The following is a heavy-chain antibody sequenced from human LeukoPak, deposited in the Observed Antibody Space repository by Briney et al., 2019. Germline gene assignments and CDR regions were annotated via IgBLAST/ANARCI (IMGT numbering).Heavy chain of an antibody. CDR2: INPNSGCT. CDR3: AREIYGGKPYYFDY. V-gene: IGHV1-2*02. Sequence: ASVKVSCKASGYTFTGYYMHWVRQAPGQGLEWMGWINPNSGCTNYAQKFQGRVTMTRDTSISTAYMELSRLRSDDTAVYYCAREIYGGKPYYFDYWGQGTLVTVSS. J-gene: IGHJ4*02. D-gene: IGHD4-23*01. CDR1: GYTFTGYY.